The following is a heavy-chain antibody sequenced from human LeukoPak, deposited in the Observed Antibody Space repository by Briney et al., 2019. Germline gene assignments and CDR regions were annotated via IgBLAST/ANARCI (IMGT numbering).Heavy chain of an antibody. CDR3: ARKYSSYFAP. CDR2: IYHSGST. Sequence: NSSETLSLTCAVSGYSISGGYYWGWIRQPPGKGLEWIGSIYHSGSTYYNPSLKSRVTISVDTSKNQFSLKLSSVTAADTAVYYCARKYSSYFAPWGQGTLVTVSS. CDR1: GYSISGGYY. J-gene: IGHJ5*02. D-gene: IGHD6-6*01. V-gene: IGHV4-38-2*01.